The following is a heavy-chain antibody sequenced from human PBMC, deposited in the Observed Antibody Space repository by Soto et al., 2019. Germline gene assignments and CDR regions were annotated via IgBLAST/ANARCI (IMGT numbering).Heavy chain of an antibody. V-gene: IGHV3-23*01. J-gene: IGHJ4*02. Sequence: GGTLRLPCSASAFPFSSYAMSWVRQGPGKGLQWVSAISGSGAGLYYADSVKGRFTTSRDKSKDTLYLQMSSLRAEDTAVYYCAKMLYYDFWSGYSHYFDDWGQGTLVTVYS. CDR2: ISGSGAGL. CDR1: AFPFSSYA. CDR3: AKMLYYDFWSGYSHYFDD. D-gene: IGHD3-3*01.